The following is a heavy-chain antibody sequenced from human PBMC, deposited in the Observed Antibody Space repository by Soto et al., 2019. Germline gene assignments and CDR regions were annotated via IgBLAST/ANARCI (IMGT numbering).Heavy chain of an antibody. V-gene: IGHV3-30*03. CDR2: ISHDERDK. CDR3: AREDFSRGHAGTFNH. J-gene: IGHJ1*01. CDR1: GFTFSNYV. Sequence: QVQLVESGGGVVQPGRSLRLSCAASGFTFSNYVMHWVRQAPGKGLEWVALISHDERDKQYINSVKDRFTISRDNSKNTLDLQMDSLKLEDTAIYYCAREDFSRGHAGTFNHWGQGTLVTVSS. D-gene: IGHD2-15*01.